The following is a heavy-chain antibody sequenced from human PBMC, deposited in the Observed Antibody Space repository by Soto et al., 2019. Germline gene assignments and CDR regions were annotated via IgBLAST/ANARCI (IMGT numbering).Heavy chain of an antibody. D-gene: IGHD5-12*01. V-gene: IGHV4-4*02. Sequence: SETLSLTCAVSGGSISSSNWWSWVRQPPGKGLEWIGEIYHSGSTNYNPSLKSRVTISVDKSKNQFSLKLSSVTAADTAVYYCAKRMTVATIPDYWGQGTLVTVSS. J-gene: IGHJ4*02. CDR1: GGSISSSNW. CDR2: IYHSGST. CDR3: AKRMTVATIPDY.